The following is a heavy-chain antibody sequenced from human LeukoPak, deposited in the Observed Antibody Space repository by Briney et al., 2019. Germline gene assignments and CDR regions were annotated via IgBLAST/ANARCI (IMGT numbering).Heavy chain of an antibody. CDR3: AKVGTWELQRVCEI. V-gene: IGHV3-7*01. CDR1: GFTFSYYW. J-gene: IGHJ4*02. Sequence: GGSLGLSCPASGFTFSYYWMTWVRQVPGKGLEWVANVGRDGSEKNYVDSVEGRFTISRDNAKKSLDLEMNSLRVEDTALYYCAKVGTWELQRVCEIWGQGTLVTVSS. D-gene: IGHD1-26*01. CDR2: VGRDGSEK.